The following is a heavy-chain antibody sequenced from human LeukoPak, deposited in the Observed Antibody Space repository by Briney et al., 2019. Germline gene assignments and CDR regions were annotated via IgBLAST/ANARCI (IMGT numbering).Heavy chain of an antibody. CDR2: IKYDGSDK. D-gene: IGHD6-6*01. CDR1: GGSISSSSYY. Sequence: PSETLSLTCTVSGGSISSSSYYWGWVRQSPGKGLEWVAIIKYDGSDKYYVDSVKGRFTISRDNAKNSLYLQMNSLTVEDTAVYYCAKGGGPLVGDAFDIWGQGTMVTVSS. CDR3: AKGGGPLVGDAFDI. J-gene: IGHJ3*02. V-gene: IGHV3-7*01.